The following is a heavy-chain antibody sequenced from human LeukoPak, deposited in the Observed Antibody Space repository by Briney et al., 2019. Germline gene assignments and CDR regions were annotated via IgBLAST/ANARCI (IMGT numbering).Heavy chain of an antibody. CDR2: LSYDGTNE. V-gene: IGHV3-30*18. D-gene: IGHD6-19*01. CDR3: AKDPGYGSGWFDY. Sequence: GGSLRLSCATSGFAFSYYGMHWVRQAPGKAPEWVGFLSYDGTNEHYADSVKGRFTLSRDNSKNTLYLQMNSLRAGDTAVYFCAKDPGYGSGWFDYWGQGTLVTVSS. CDR1: GFAFSYYG. J-gene: IGHJ5*01.